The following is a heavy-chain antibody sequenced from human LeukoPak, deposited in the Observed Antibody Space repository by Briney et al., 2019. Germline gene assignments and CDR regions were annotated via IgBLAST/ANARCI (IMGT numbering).Heavy chain of an antibody. J-gene: IGHJ4*02. D-gene: IGHD2-2*01. CDR1: GGSFSGYY. Sequence: SETLSLTCAVYGGSFSGYYWSWIRQPPGKGLEWIGEINHSGSTDYNPSLKSRVTISVDTSKNQFSLKPSSVTAADTAVYYCARGPPLGDIVVVPAAPSSNFDYWGQGTLVTVSS. CDR2: INHSGST. CDR3: ARGPPLGDIVVVPAAPSSNFDY. V-gene: IGHV4-34*01.